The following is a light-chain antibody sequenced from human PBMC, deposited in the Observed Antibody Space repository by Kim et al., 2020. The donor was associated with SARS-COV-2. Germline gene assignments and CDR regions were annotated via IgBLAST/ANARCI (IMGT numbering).Light chain of an antibody. CDR1: KLGEKY. CDR3: QVWDSTTTV. Sequence: SVAPGQTASITWSGDKLGEKYVCWYQQRPGQSPVVVIYQDTNRPSGIPERVSGSNAGNTATLTISGTQAMDEADYYCQVWDSTTTVFGGGTQLTVL. V-gene: IGLV3-1*01. CDR2: QDT. J-gene: IGLJ2*01.